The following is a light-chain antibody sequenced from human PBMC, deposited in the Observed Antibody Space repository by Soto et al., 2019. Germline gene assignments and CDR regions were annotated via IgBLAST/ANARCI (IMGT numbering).Light chain of an antibody. CDR3: QHYVTSLTT. V-gene: IGKV3-20*01. CDR2: GAS. J-gene: IGKJ1*01. CDR1: QSVTSNY. Sequence: EIVLTQSPGTLSLSPGERATLSCRASQSVTSNYLAWYQQKPGQAPRLLIFGASIRVTGIPDRFIGSGSGTDFTLTITRLEPEDFAVYYCQHYVTSLTTFGQGTKVDIK.